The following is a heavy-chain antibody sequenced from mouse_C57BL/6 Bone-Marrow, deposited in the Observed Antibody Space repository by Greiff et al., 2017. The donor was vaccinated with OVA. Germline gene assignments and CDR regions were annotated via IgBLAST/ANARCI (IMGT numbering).Heavy chain of an antibody. CDR3: ARRDDPYAMDY. CDR1: GYTFTSYW. Sequence: QVQLKQPGAELVKPGASVKMSCKASGYTFTSYWITWVKQRPGQGLEWIGDIYPGSGSTNYNEKFKSKATLTVDTSSSTAYMQLSSLTSEDAAVYYCARRDDPYAMDYWGQGTSVTVSS. V-gene: IGHV1-55*01. D-gene: IGHD2-12*01. J-gene: IGHJ4*01. CDR2: IYPGSGST.